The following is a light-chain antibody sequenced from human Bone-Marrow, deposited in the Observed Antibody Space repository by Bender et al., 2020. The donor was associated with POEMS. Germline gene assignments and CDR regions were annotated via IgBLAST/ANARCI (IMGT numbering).Light chain of an antibody. V-gene: IGLV3-1*01. CDR3: QAWDTYSVI. CDR1: DLGDKY. J-gene: IGLJ2*01. Sequence: SYEVTQQPSVSVSPGQTASITCSGDDLGDKYVAWYQQKPGQSPVLVIYKDTKRPSGIPERFSGSNSGNTATLTISGTQAMDEADYYCQAWDTYSVIFGGGTKLTVL. CDR2: KDT.